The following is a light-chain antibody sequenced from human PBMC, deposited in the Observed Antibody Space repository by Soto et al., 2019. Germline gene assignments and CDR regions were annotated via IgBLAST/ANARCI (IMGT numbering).Light chain of an antibody. V-gene: IGKV3-11*01. Sequence: EIVLTQSPATLSLSPGERATLSCRASQSVSSYLAWYQQKPGQAPRLLIYDASNRATGIPARFSGSGSGTDFTLTISSLEPEDFAVYYCQQLKTYPVYTFGQGTKVDIK. CDR1: QSVSSY. CDR2: DAS. J-gene: IGKJ2*01. CDR3: QQLKTYPVYT.